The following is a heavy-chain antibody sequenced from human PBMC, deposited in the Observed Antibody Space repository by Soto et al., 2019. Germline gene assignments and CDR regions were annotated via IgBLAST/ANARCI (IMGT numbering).Heavy chain of an antibody. CDR2: IDSSGTDS. D-gene: IGHD3-10*01. Sequence: EVQLVESGGGLVQPGGSLRLSCAASGFTLSGRSMHWVRQAPGKGLVYVSGIDSSGTDSNYADSVKGRFTSSRDNAKNMLFLQMNSLRVEDTAVYYCARGWFGPDVWGKGTTVTVSS. V-gene: IGHV3-74*01. CDR3: ARGWFGPDV. J-gene: IGHJ6*04. CDR1: GFTLSGRS.